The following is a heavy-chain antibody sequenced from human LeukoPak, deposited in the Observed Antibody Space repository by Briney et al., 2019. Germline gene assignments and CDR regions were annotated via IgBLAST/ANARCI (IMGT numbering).Heavy chain of an antibody. V-gene: IGHV4-4*07. CDR1: GGSISSYY. CDR3: ARGGLRYQLDNNWFDP. Sequence: PSETLSLTCTVSGGSISSYYWSWIRQPAGKGLEWIGRIYTSGSTNYNPSLKSRVTMSVDTSKNQFSLKLSSVTAADTAVYYCARGGLRYQLDNNWFDPWGQETLVTVSS. D-gene: IGHD2-2*01. J-gene: IGHJ5*02. CDR2: IYTSGST.